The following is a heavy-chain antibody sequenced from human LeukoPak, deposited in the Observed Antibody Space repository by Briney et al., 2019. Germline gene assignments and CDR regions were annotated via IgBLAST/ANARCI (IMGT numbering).Heavy chain of an antibody. V-gene: IGHV4-61*01. J-gene: IGHJ4*02. D-gene: IGHD6-13*01. CDR1: GDSVSSGSYY. Sequence: PSETLSLTCTVSGDSVSSGSYYWSWIRLPPGKGLECIGYIYYNGGTNYNPSLKSRVTMSVDTSKNQFSLKVTSVTAADTAVYYCAAAPNPHYFDYWGQGTLVTVSS. CDR2: IYYNGGT. CDR3: AAAPNPHYFDY.